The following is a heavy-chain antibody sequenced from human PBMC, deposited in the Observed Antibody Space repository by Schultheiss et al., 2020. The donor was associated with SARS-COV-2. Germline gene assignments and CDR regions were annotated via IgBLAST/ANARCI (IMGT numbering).Heavy chain of an antibody. V-gene: IGHV4-28*01. J-gene: IGHJ5*02. CDR1: GDSVSSNSW. CDR3: ARTVTTENRFDP. CDR2: INHSGST. Sequence: SQTLSLTCTVSGDSVSSNSWWSWIRQPPGKGLEWIGEINHSGSTYYNPSLKSLVTISVDTSKNQFSLKLNSVTAADTAVYYCARTVTTENRFDPWGQGTLVTVSS. D-gene: IGHD4-17*01.